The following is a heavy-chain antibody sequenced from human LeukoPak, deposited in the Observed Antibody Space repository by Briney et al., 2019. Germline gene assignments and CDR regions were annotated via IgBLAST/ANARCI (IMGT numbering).Heavy chain of an antibody. V-gene: IGHV4-59*12. D-gene: IGHD3-10*01. CDR3: ARAYYYGSGSYYPSNWFDP. J-gene: IGHJ5*02. Sequence: SETLSLTCTVSGGSISSYYWSWIRQSPEKGLKWIGNIHYSGSTDQNPSLKSRVTISVDTSKNQFSLKLSSVTAADTAVYYCARAYYYGSGSYYPSNWFDPWGQGTLVTVSS. CDR1: GGSISSYY. CDR2: IHYSGST.